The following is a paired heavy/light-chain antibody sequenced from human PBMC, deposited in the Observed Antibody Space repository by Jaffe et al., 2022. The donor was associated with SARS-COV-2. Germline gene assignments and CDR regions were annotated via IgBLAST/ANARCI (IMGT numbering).Heavy chain of an antibody. CDR1: GYNFITYA. J-gene: IGHJ5*02. CDR2: IGTNTGKP. Sequence: QDQLVQSGSELKKPGASVKVSCKASGYNFITYAINWVRQAPGQGPEWMGWIGTNTGKPTYAQGFTGRFVFSLDTSVDTAYLEISSLKPEDTAVYYCARVASHQGIAALGASFSPWGQGTLVTVSS. CDR3: ARVASHQGIAALGASFSP. D-gene: IGHD6-13*01. V-gene: IGHV7-4-1*02.
Light chain of an antibody. CDR3: GTWDNSLSAGV. Sequence: QSVLTQSPSVSAAPGQKVTISCSGSNSNIGNNYVSWYQQFPGAAPRLLIYENNKRPSGIPDRFSGSKSGTSATLGITGLQTEDEADYYCGTWDNSLSAGVFGGGTKLTVL. V-gene: IGLV1-51*02. CDR2: ENN. CDR1: NSNIGNNY. J-gene: IGLJ3*02.